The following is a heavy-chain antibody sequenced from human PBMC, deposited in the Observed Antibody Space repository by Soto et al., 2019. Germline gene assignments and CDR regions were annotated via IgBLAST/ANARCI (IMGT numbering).Heavy chain of an antibody. CDR3: ARAPRGGVIIVITSAQIDY. Sequence: ASVKVSCKASGYDFTDHYIHWVRQAPGQGLEWMGIISPDGGSTRYSQKFQARITITRDTSTSTVYMELSSLRSEDTAVYYCARAPRGGVIIVITSAQIDYWGQGTLVTV. CDR1: GYDFTDHY. D-gene: IGHD3-10*01. J-gene: IGHJ4*02. CDR2: ISPDGGST. V-gene: IGHV1-46*01.